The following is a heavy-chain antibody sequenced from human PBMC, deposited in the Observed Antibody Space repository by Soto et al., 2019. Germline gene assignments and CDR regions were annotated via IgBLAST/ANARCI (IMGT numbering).Heavy chain of an antibody. D-gene: IGHD3-16*02. CDR3: VRGFYARNSYRSVELDY. CDR1: DPIFSSHW. V-gene: IGHV3-74*01. J-gene: IGHJ4*02. Sequence: VGSLRLSCVASDPIFSSHWVHWVRQIPGEGLVWVSRINGDATSTAYAASVRGRFTVSRDNVKNTVYLQMNSLRVEDTAVYYCVRGFYARNSYRSVELDYWGQGTLVTVSS. CDR2: INGDATST.